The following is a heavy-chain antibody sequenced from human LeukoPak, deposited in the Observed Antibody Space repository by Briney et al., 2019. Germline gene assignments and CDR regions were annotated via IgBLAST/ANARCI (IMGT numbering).Heavy chain of an antibody. CDR2: LSRGGGVT. D-gene: IGHD2-8*01. CDR1: GFDFNMFA. Sequence: SGGSLRLSCTGSGFDFNMFAMNWVRQAPGQGLEWVSGLSRGGGVTNYADSVKGRFTISRDTSKNMVFLQMNDLRPEDTAVYYCAKEQRIRHCSEGVCMEGYYFDYWGRGSLVTVSS. V-gene: IGHV3-23*01. CDR3: AKEQRIRHCSEGVCMEGYYFDY. J-gene: IGHJ4*02.